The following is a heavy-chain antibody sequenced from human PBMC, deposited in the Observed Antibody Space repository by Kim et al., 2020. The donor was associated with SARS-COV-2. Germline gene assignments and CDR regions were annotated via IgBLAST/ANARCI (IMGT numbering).Heavy chain of an antibody. Sequence: GGSLRLSCVASGFPFTTYYMSWVRQAPGKGLEWVSCISGSGSSTYYADSVKGRFTVSRDNSKNTLYLQMNSLRVEDTAVYYCAKELRVTTETTGEYFFNSWGQGTLVTVSS. CDR1: GFPFTTYY. V-gene: IGHV3-23*01. D-gene: IGHD4-17*01. J-gene: IGHJ5*02. CDR2: ISGSGSST. CDR3: AKELRVTTETTGEYFFNS.